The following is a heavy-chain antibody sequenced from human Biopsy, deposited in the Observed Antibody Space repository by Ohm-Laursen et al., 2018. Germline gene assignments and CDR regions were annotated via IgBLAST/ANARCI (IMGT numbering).Heavy chain of an antibody. CDR2: IYDRGSTA. D-gene: IGHD6-19*01. CDR3: ARGMRSSGWPYFDS. Sequence: SETLSLTCIVSGDSVSSGSFYWTWIRQPPGQGLEYIGYIYDRGSTANYNPSLESRVTMSVDMPKNQFSLKLSSVTAADTAIYYCARGMRSSGWPYFDSWGQGTPVTVSS. V-gene: IGHV4-61*01. J-gene: IGHJ4*02. CDR1: GDSVSSGSFY.